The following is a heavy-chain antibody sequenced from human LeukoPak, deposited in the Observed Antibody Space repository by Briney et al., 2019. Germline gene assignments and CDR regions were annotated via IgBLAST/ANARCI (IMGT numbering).Heavy chain of an antibody. CDR3: ARPGFGDAFDI. Sequence: PRGSLRLSCAASGFTFSTYWMSWVRQAPGKGLEWVANIKQDGSEIHYVDSVKGRFTISRDNAKNSLYLQMNSLRAEDTAVYYCARPGFGDAFDIWGQGTMVTVSS. V-gene: IGHV3-7*01. J-gene: IGHJ3*02. CDR1: GFTFSTYW. D-gene: IGHD3-10*01. CDR2: IKQDGSEI.